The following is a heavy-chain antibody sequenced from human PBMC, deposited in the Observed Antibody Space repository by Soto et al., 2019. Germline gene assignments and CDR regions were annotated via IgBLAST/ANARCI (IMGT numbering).Heavy chain of an antibody. CDR1: GYPFNTYY. CDR2: IHPSGGGS. J-gene: IGHJ4*02. Sequence: APVKVSCKSSGYPFNTYYLHWVRQAPGQGLEWMGMIHPSGGGSTYAQKFLGRVTMTMDSSTSTVFMELTSLRSADTAVYYCARGGHIAVVTDSFDSCGQGTLVTXSS. CDR3: ARGGHIAVVTDSFDS. D-gene: IGHD2-21*02. V-gene: IGHV1-46*02.